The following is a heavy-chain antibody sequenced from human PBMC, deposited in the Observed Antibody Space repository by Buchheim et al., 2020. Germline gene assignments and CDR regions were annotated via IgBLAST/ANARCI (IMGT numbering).Heavy chain of an antibody. CDR1: EYTFIGYY. V-gene: IGHV1-2*06. CDR2: INPDSGGT. D-gene: IGHD2-2*01. Sequence: QMQLVQSGAEVQKPGASVKVSCKASEYTFIGYYIHWVRQAPGQGLEWLGRINPDSGGTNYAQKFQGRVTITSDTSTSTAYMELSGLRSDDTAVYYCTRYGVCSGNNCYDRFDYRYSGMDVWGQGTT. J-gene: IGHJ6*02. CDR3: TRYGVCSGNNCYDRFDYRYSGMDV.